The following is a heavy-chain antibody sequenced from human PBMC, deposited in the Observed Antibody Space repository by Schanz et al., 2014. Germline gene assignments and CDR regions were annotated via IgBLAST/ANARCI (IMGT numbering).Heavy chain of an antibody. J-gene: IGHJ4*02. CDR2: ITSTSRYI. D-gene: IGHD3-10*01. CDR3: ARGVRVRGIVIDY. Sequence: EVQLVESGGGLVKPGGSLRLSCAASGFTFSNYTMYWVRQAPGKGLEWVSSITSTSRYIYYADSLKGRFTISRDNAKNSVYLQMNSLRAEDTAEYYCARGVRVRGIVIDYWGPGTLVTVSP. V-gene: IGHV3-21*01. CDR1: GFTFSNYT.